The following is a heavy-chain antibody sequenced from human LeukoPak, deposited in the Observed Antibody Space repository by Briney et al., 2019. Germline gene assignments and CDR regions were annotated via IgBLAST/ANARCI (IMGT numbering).Heavy chain of an antibody. V-gene: IGHV4-34*01. CDR3: ARGSAAAGTSPRLRLDY. J-gene: IGHJ4*02. D-gene: IGHD6-13*01. CDR2: INHSGST. CDR1: GGSFSGYY. Sequence: PSETLSLTCAVYGGSFSGYYWSWIRQPLGKGLEWIGAINHSGSTNYNPSLKSRVTISVDTSKNQFSLKLSSVTAADTAVYYCARGSAAAGTSPRLRLDYWGQGTLVTVSS.